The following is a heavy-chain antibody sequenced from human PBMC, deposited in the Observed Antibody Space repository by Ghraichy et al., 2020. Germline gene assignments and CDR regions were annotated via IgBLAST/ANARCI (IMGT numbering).Heavy chain of an antibody. CDR1: GFTFSSYS. Sequence: ETLRLSCAASGFTFSSYSMNWVRQAPGKGLEWVSYVSSSSSTIYYADSVKGRFTISRDNAKNSLYLQMNSLRAEDTAVYYCARDGDELAVAGTGYNWFDPWGQGTLVTVSS. CDR2: VSSSSSTI. J-gene: IGHJ5*02. D-gene: IGHD6-19*01. CDR3: ARDGDELAVAGTGYNWFDP. V-gene: IGHV3-48*01.